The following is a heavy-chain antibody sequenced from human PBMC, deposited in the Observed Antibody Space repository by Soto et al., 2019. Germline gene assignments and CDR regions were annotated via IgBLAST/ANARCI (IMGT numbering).Heavy chain of an antibody. D-gene: IGHD3-22*01. J-gene: IGHJ4*02. CDR2: ISSSGSTI. V-gene: IGHV3-48*03. Sequence: PRLSCAASGFTFSSYEMNWVRQAPGKGLEWVSYISSSGSTIYYADSVKGRFTISRDNAKNSLYLQMNSLRAEDTAVYYCARSDTGYYDSSGYYQPLFDYWGQGTLVTVSS. CDR3: ARSDTGYYDSSGYYQPLFDY. CDR1: GFTFSSYE.